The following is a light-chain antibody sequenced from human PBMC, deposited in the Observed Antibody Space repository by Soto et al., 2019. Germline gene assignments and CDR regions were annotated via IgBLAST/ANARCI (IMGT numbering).Light chain of an antibody. J-gene: IGKJ2*01. CDR1: QSVSSN. Sequence: EIVMTQSPATLSVSPGERATLSCRASQSVSSNLAWYQQKHGQAPRLLIYGASTRATGIPTRFSGSGAGTAFTLTISRLQSEDFAVYYGQEYNNWPPYSFGQGTKLEIK. V-gene: IGKV3-15*01. CDR3: QEYNNWPPYS. CDR2: GAS.